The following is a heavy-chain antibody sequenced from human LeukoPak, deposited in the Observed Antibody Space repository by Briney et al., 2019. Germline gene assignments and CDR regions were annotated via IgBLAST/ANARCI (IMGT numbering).Heavy chain of an antibody. J-gene: IGHJ4*02. D-gene: IGHD5-18*01. Sequence: PGGSLRLSCAASGFTFSSYSMTWVRQAPGKGLEWVSSISSSSSYIYYADSVKGRFTISRDNAKNSLYLQMNSLRAEDTAVYYCARTSGYSYGRTEDFDYWGQGTLVTVSS. CDR2: ISSSSSYI. CDR3: ARTSGYSYGRTEDFDY. CDR1: GFTFSSYS. V-gene: IGHV3-21*01.